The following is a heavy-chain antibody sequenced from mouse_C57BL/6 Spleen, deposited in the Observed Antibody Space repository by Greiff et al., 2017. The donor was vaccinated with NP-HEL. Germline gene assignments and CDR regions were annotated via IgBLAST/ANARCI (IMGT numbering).Heavy chain of an antibody. CDR3: ARSGEGYFMLWYFDV. V-gene: IGHV1-53*01. Sequence: QVQLKQPGTELVKPGASVKLSCKASGYTFTSYWMHWVKQRPGQGLEWIGNINPSNGGTNYNEKFKSKATLTVDKSSSTAYMQLSSLTSEDSAVYYCARSGEGYFMLWYFDVWGTGTTVTVSS. CDR2: INPSNGGT. CDR1: GYTFTSYW. J-gene: IGHJ1*03. D-gene: IGHD2-3*01.